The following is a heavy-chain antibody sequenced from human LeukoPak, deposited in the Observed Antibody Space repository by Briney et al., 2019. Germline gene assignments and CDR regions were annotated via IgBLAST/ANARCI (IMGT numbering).Heavy chain of an antibody. Sequence: GGSLRLSCAASGFTFSSYAMSWVRQAPGKGLEWVSAISGSGGSTYYADSVKGRFTISRDSSKNTLYLQMNSLRAEDTAVYYCASSLTGTTPRGDWGQGTLVTVSS. CDR3: ASSLTGTTPRGD. CDR2: ISGSGGST. J-gene: IGHJ4*02. CDR1: GFTFSSYA. V-gene: IGHV3-23*01. D-gene: IGHD1-7*01.